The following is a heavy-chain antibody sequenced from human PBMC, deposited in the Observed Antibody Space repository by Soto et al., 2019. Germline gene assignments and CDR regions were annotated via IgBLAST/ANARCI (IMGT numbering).Heavy chain of an antibody. D-gene: IGHD3-10*01. Sequence: QITLKESGPTLVKLTQTLTLTCVFSGFLLNTRGVGVGWIRQPPGKALEWLALIYWDNDKRDSPSLKSRLTITKDTPNNHVVLMMTDMDPVDTATYYCAHNNYCGSRSVYWGQGTMLNLSS. CDR1: GFLLNTRGVG. V-gene: IGHV2-5*02. CDR3: AHNNYCGSRSVY. CDR2: IYWDNDK. J-gene: IGHJ4*02.